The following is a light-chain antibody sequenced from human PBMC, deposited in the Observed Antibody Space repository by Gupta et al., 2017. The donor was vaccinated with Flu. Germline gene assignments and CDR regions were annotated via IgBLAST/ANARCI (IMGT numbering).Light chain of an antibody. J-gene: IGKJ2*01. Sequence: IAVTQSPLFLSVTPGESASISCTSSQSLLHSSGENYLDWYLQKPGQSPQVLIYLSSHRASGVPDRFSGSGSGTDFVLKISRVEADDVGIYYCRQGLQIPYTFGQGTKLEIK. CDR3: RQGLQIPYT. CDR2: LSS. V-gene: IGKV2-28*01. CDR1: QSLLHSSGENY.